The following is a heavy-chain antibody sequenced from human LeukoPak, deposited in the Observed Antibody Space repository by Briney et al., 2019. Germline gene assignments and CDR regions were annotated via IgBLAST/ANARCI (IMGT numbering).Heavy chain of an antibody. V-gene: IGHV4-59*01. CDR3: ARAGLNGDVDY. Sequence: PSETLSLTCTVSGGSISSYYWSWIRQPPGKGLEWIGYIYYSGSTNYNPSLKSRVTISVDTSKNQFSLKLSSVTAADTAVYYCARAGLNGDVDYWGQGTLVTVSS. D-gene: IGHD4-17*01. CDR2: IYYSGST. CDR1: GGSISSYY. J-gene: IGHJ4*02.